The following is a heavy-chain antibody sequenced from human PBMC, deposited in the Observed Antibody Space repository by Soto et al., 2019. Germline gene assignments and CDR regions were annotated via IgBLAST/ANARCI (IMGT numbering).Heavy chain of an antibody. Sequence: PSETLSLTCTVSGSSVSSGSYYWSWIRQPPGKGLEWIGYIYYSGSTNYNPSLKSRVTISVDTSKNQFSLKLSSVTAADTAVYYCASFSHYFAWSPTHDCWGQGTLVTVSS. J-gene: IGHJ4*02. V-gene: IGHV4-61*01. CDR1: GSSVSSGSYY. D-gene: IGHD3-9*01. CDR3: ASFSHYFAWSPTHDC. CDR2: IYYSGST.